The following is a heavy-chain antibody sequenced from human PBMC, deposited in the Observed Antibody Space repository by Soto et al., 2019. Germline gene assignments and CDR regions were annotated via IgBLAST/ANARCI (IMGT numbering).Heavy chain of an antibody. V-gene: IGHV3-53*01. CDR1: GLSVSTNF. CDR3: TRDAPGERPYYFYYYGMDV. CDR2: IYSGGKT. Sequence: GGSLRLSCAASGLSVSTNFMSWVRQAPGKGLEWLAVIYSGGKTFYADSVKGRFTISKDNSKNPLSLQMNRLRAEDTAVYYCTRDAPGERPYYFYYYGMDVWGQGTTVTVS. J-gene: IGHJ6*02.